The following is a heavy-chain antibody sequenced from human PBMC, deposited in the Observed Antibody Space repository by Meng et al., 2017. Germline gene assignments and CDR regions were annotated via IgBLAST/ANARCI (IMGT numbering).Heavy chain of an antibody. V-gene: IGHV3-23*01. CDR1: GFTFSSYA. CDR2: ISGSGGST. J-gene: IGHJ4*02. Sequence: GESLKISCAASGFTFSSYAMSWVRQAPGEGLEWVSAISGSGGSTYYADSVKGRFTISRDNSKNTLYLKMNSLRAEDTAVYYCAKAVVVPAAMYYFDYWGQGTLVTVSS. D-gene: IGHD2-2*01. CDR3: AKAVVVPAAMYYFDY.